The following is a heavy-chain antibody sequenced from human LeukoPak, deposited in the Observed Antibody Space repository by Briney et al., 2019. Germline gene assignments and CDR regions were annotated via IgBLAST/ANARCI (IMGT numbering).Heavy chain of an antibody. CDR2: IWYDGNNK. CDR1: GFTFSSYG. D-gene: IGHD3-9*01. Sequence: GGSLRLSCAASGFTFSSYGMHWVRQAPGKGLEWVEVIWYDGNNKYYADSVKGRFTISRDNSKNTLYLQMNSLRAEDTAVYYCARSTSSEYDIYHFDYWGQGTLVTVSS. CDR3: ARSTSSEYDIYHFDY. J-gene: IGHJ4*02. V-gene: IGHV3-33*01.